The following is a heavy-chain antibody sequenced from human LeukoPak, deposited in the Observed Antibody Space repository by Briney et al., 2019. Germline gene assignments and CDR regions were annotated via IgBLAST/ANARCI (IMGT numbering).Heavy chain of an antibody. CDR2: IYYSGST. CDR3: ARATGRGYSYGYFQKVGPFDP. V-gene: IGHV4-59*08. Sequence: SETLSLTYTVSGGSISSYYWSWIRQPPGKGLEWIGYIYYSGSTYYNPSLKSRVTISVDTSKNQFSLKLSSVTAADTAVYYCARATGRGYSYGYFQKVGPFDPWGQGTLVTVSS. D-gene: IGHD5-18*01. J-gene: IGHJ5*02. CDR1: GGSISSYY.